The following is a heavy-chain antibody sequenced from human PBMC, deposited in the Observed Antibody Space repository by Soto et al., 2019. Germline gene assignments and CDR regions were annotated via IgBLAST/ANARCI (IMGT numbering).Heavy chain of an antibody. CDR1: RVRFWSSA. J-gene: IGHJ3*02. CDR2: ISYDGSNK. CDR3: AGEWVLRGFDI. D-gene: IGHD1-26*01. V-gene: IGHV3-30-3*01. Sequence: SCAACRVRFWSSAMPGARKAPGKGLEWVAVISYDGSNKYYADSVKGRFTISRDNSKSTLYLQMNSLRAEDTSVYYCAGEWVLRGFDIWGQGTMLTVSS.